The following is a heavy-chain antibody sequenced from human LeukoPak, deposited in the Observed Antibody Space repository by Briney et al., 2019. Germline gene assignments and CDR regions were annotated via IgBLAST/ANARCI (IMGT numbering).Heavy chain of an antibody. V-gene: IGHV4-31*03. CDR3: ARDLRGIRGVGSNWFDP. CDR2: IFYSGST. J-gene: IGHJ5*02. D-gene: IGHD3-10*01. Sequence: SQTLSLICSVSGDAINRKGDDWSWSRQHTKKGLEWIGYIFYSGSTYYNPSLKSRLNISVDTSKNQFSLMLTSVTAADTAVYYCARDLRGIRGVGSNWFDPWGQGTLVTVSS. CDR1: GDAINRKGDD.